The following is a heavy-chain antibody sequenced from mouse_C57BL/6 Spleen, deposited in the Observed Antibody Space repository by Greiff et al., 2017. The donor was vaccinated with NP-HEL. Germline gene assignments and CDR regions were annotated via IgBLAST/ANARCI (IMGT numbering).Heavy chain of an antibody. CDR1: GYSFTDYN. CDR3: ARYDTTAYYFDY. D-gene: IGHD1-2*01. J-gene: IGHJ2*01. V-gene: IGHV1-39*01. CDR2: INPNYGTT. Sequence: EVKLMESGPELVKPGASVKISCKASGYSFTDYNMNWVKQSNGKSLEWIGVINPNYGTTSYNQKFKGKATLTVDQSSSTAYMQLNSLTSEDSAVYYCARYDTTAYYFDYWGQGTTLTVSS.